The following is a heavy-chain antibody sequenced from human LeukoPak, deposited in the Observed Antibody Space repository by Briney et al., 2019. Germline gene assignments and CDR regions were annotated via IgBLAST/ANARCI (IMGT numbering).Heavy chain of an antibody. V-gene: IGHV5-51*01. CDR1: GYSFTSYW. D-gene: IGHD4-17*01. CDR2: IYPGDSDT. Sequence: GESLKISCKDSGYSFTSYWIGWVRQMPGKGLEWMGIIYPGDSDTRYSPSFQGQVTISADKSISTAYLQWSSLKASDAAMYYCARLLPFYGDPNWFDPWGQGTLVTVSS. J-gene: IGHJ5*02. CDR3: ARLLPFYGDPNWFDP.